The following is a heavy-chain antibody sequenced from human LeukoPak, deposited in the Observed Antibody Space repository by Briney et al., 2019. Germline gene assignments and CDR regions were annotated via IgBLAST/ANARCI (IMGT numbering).Heavy chain of an antibody. CDR1: GRSFSGYY. V-gene: IGHV4-34*12. J-gene: IGHJ4*02. CDR3: ARGLASGYPPIPFDY. CDR2: IIDTGST. Sequence: SETLSLTCAVHGRSFSGYYWTWIRQPPGKGLEWVGEIIDTGSTKYTSSLKSRVTISVDTSKNQFSLSLDSVTAADTAVYYCARGLASGYPPIPFDYWGQGTLVTVSS. D-gene: IGHD3-3*01.